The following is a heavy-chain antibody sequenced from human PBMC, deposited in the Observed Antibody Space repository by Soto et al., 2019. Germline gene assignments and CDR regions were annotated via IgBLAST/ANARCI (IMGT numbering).Heavy chain of an antibody. Sequence: ASVKVSCKASGCTFSSYAISWVRQAPGQGLEWMGGIIPIFGTANYAQKFQGRVTITADESTSTAYMELSSLRSEDTAVYYCAREGYYGSGSYYNTWFDPWGQGTLVTVSS. CDR3: AREGYYGSGSYYNTWFDP. V-gene: IGHV1-69*13. D-gene: IGHD3-10*01. J-gene: IGHJ5*02. CDR2: IIPIFGTA. CDR1: GCTFSSYA.